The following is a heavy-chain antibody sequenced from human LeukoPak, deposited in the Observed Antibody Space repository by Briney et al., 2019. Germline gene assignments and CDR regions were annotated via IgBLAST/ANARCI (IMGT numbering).Heavy chain of an antibody. J-gene: IGHJ3*02. CDR3: ARGRGWGTFDI. CDR1: GFTFSSHD. V-gene: IGHV3-13*04. CDR2: IGTAGDT. D-gene: IGHD3-10*01. Sequence: SGGSLRLSCAASGFTFSSHDMHWVRQGTGKGLEWVSAIGTAGDTYYPGSVKGRFTTSRENAKNSLYLQMNSLRVGDTAVYYCARGRGWGTFDIWGQGTMVTVSS.